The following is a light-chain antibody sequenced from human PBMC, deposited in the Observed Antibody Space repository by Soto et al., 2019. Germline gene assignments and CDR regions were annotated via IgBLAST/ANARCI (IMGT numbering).Light chain of an antibody. V-gene: IGLV2-11*01. CDR1: SSDVGAYKF. J-gene: IGLJ3*02. CDR3: CSFAGSYTWV. Sequence: QSALTQPRSVSGSPGQSVTISCTGTSSDVGAYKFVSWYQQHPGKVPNLIIYDVNKRPSGVPDRFAGSKSGNTASLTISGLQAEDEADYHCCSFAGSYTWVFGGGTKVTVL. CDR2: DVN.